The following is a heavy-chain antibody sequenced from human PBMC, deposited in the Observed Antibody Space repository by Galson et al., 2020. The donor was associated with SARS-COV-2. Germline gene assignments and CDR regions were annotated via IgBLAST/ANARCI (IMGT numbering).Heavy chain of an antibody. Sequence: ETSETLSLTCTVSRGSLSYHYWSWVRQPPGKGLEWIGYILDSGTTNYNPSLKGRASISRDTPNNQFSLTLNSVTAADTAVYYCAKLAEGRRSSEDYWGQGTLVTVSS. CDR1: RGSLSYHY. D-gene: IGHD1-26*01. CDR2: ILDSGTT. J-gene: IGHJ4*02. V-gene: IGHV4-59*08. CDR3: AKLAEGRRSSEDY.